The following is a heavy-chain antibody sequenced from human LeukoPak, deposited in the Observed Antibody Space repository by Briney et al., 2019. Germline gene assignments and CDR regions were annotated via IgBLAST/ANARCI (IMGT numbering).Heavy chain of an antibody. CDR1: GFTFDDYA. Sequence: GGSLRLSCAAYGFTFDDYAMHWVRQAPGKGREWVSGISWNSGSIGYADSVKGRFTISRDNAKNSLYLQMNSLRAEDTALYYCAKESSSAGSFDIWGQGTMVTVS. J-gene: IGHJ3*02. CDR2: ISWNSGSI. D-gene: IGHD6-6*01. V-gene: IGHV3-9*01. CDR3: AKESSSAGSFDI.